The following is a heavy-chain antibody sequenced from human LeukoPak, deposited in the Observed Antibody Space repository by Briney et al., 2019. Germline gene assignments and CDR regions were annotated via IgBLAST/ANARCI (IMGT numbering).Heavy chain of an antibody. CDR1: GASISSHY. V-gene: IGHV4-59*08. Sequence: SETLSLTCTVSGASISSHYWSWIRQPPGKGLEWIAYIYYSGSTNFNPSLKSRVTISVDTSKNQFSLKLSSVTAADTAVYYCARAVIRSGSTYGFGDDGFDIWGQGTMVTVSS. J-gene: IGHJ3*02. CDR3: ARAVIRSGSTYGFGDDGFDI. CDR2: IYYSGST. D-gene: IGHD5-18*01.